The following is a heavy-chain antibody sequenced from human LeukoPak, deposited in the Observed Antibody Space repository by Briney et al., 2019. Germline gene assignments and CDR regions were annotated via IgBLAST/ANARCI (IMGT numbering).Heavy chain of an antibody. CDR2: IYSGGST. Sequence: GGSLRLSCAASRFTVGSNYMSWVRQAPGKGLEWVSVIYSGGSTYYADSVKGRFTISRDNSKNTLYLQMNSLRAEDTAVYYCARDGWGSSGSYYFDYWGQGTLVTVSS. D-gene: IGHD6-19*01. V-gene: IGHV3-66*01. CDR3: ARDGWGSSGSYYFDY. J-gene: IGHJ4*02. CDR1: RFTVGSNY.